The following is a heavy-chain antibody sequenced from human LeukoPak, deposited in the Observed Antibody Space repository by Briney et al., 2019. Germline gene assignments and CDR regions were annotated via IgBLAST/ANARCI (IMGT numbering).Heavy chain of an antibody. CDR1: GGSISSGSYY. CDR2: IYTSGST. D-gene: IGHD6-19*01. Sequence: PSETLSLTCTVSGGSISSGSYYWSWIRQPAGKGLEWVGRIYTSGSTNYTPSLKSRVTISVDTSKNQFSLKLSSVTAPDTAVYYCAREGYSSGWDYYYYYYMDAWGKGTTVTISS. V-gene: IGHV4-61*02. J-gene: IGHJ6*03. CDR3: AREGYSSGWDYYYYYYMDA.